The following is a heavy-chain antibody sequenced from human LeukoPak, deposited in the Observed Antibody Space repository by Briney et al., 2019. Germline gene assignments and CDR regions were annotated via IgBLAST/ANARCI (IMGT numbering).Heavy chain of an antibody. CDR2: INSNSGGA. V-gene: IGHV1-2*06. J-gene: IGHJ4*02. Sequence: ASVKVSCKASGYTFTDHYIHWVRQAPGQGLEWMGRINSNSGGANYAPKFQGRVTMTRDTSINTASMELNRLTSDDTAVYYCARDVGGYSVGTRYFDNWGQGTLVTVSS. CDR1: GYTFTDHY. D-gene: IGHD5/OR15-5a*01. CDR3: ARDVGGYSVGTRYFDN.